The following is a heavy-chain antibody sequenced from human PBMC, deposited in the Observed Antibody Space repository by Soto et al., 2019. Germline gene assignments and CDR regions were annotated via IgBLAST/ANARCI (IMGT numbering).Heavy chain of an antibody. CDR3: SGGVGDAF. CDR1: ESTVSRDW. D-gene: IGHD1-26*01. V-gene: IGHV3-7*04. Sequence: EVHLVESGGGLVQTGGSLRLSCAIFESTVSRDWMNWVRQAPGKGLEWVAHINQDGSEKYYVDSVKGRFTISRDNPKKSLYLQMNSPRPAETAMYSCSGGVGDAFWGQGTLVTVSS. J-gene: IGHJ4*02. CDR2: INQDGSEK.